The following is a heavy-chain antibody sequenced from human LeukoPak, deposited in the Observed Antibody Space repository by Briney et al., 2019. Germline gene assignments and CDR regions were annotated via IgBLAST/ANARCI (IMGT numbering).Heavy chain of an antibody. CDR3: ARVGAYCTSTSCLDY. CDR1: GFTFSSYS. CDR2: ISSSSSYI. V-gene: IGHV3-21*04. D-gene: IGHD2-2*01. Sequence: GGSLRLSCATSGFTFSSYSFNWVRQAPGMGLEWVSSISSSSSYIYYADSVRGRFTISRDNAKNSVYLQMNSLRAEDTAVYYCARVGAYCTSTSCLDYWGQGTLVTVSS. J-gene: IGHJ4*02.